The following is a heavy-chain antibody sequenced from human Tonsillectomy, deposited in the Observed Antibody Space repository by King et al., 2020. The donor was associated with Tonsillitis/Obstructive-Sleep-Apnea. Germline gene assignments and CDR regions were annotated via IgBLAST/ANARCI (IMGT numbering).Heavy chain of an antibody. CDR3: ARAPDYDFWSGSRYYMDV. CDR2: FYHSGNT. V-gene: IGHV4-4*02. J-gene: IGHJ6*03. CDR1: GGSISSSNW. Sequence: QLQESGPGLVKPSGTLSLTCAVSGGSISSSNWWSWVRQPPGKGLEWIGEFYHSGNTNYNPSLKSRVTISVDKSKNQFSLRLSSVTAADTAVYYCARAPDYDFWSGSRYYMDVWGKGTTVTVSS. D-gene: IGHD3-3*01.